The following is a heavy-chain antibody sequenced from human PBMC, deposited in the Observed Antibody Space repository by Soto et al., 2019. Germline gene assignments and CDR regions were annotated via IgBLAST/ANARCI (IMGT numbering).Heavy chain of an antibody. D-gene: IGHD2-15*01. CDR2: IIPIFGTA. V-gene: IGHV1-69*01. J-gene: IGHJ3*02. CDR1: GGTFSSYA. Sequence: QVQLVQSGAEVKKPGSSVKVSCKASGGTFSSYAISWVRQAPGQGLEWMGGIIPIFGTANYAQKFQGRVTMTADESTSTAYMELSSLRSEDTAVYYCARGLDIVVVVAGDAFDIWGQGTMVTVSS. CDR3: ARGLDIVVVVAGDAFDI.